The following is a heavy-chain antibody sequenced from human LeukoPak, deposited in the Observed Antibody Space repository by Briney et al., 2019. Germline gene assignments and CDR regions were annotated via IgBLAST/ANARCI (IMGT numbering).Heavy chain of an antibody. J-gene: IGHJ4*02. D-gene: IGHD3-22*01. V-gene: IGHV4-30-2*01. Sequence: SETLSLTCAVSGGSISSGGYSWSWIRQPPGKGLEWIGYIYHSGSTYYNPSLKSRVTISVDTSKNQFSLKLSSVTAADTAVYYCARGRSVVTWNYFDYWGQGTLVTVSS. CDR1: GGSISSGGYS. CDR2: IYHSGST. CDR3: ARGRSVVTWNYFDY.